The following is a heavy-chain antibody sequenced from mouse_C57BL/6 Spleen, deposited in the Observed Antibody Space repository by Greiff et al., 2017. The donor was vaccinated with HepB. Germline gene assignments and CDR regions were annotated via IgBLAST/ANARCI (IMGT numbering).Heavy chain of an antibody. Sequence: EVHLVESGGGLVKPGGSPKLSCAASGFTFSDYGMHWVRQAPEKGLEWVAYISSGSSTIYYADTVKGRFTISRDNAKNTLFLQMTSLRSEDTAMYYCAGDYYYGSSPYYYAMDYWGQGTSVTVSS. D-gene: IGHD1-1*01. CDR2: ISSGSSTI. CDR3: AGDYYYGSSPYYYAMDY. V-gene: IGHV5-17*01. J-gene: IGHJ4*01. CDR1: GFTFSDYG.